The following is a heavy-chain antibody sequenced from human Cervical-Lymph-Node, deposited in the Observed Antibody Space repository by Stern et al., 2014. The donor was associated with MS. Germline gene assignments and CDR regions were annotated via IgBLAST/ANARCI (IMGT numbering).Heavy chain of an antibody. J-gene: IGHJ3*02. V-gene: IGHV1-69*01. CDR3: ANGDSDAFDI. D-gene: IGHD4-17*01. CDR1: GGTFSSYA. CDR2: IVPLFRTT. Sequence: VQLLESGAEVRKPGSSVRVSCKASGGTFSSYAITWVRQAPGQGLEWMGGIVPLFRTTNYAQKFQGRVTITADESTNTVYMELNSLRSEDAAIYYCANGDSDAFDIWGQGTTVTVSS.